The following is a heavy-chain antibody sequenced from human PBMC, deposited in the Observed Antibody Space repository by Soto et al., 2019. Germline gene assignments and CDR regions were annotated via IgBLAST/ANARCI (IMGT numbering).Heavy chain of an antibody. CDR1: GFTFSNAW. CDR3: HAGYCSGGSCYSPYYYYGMDV. Sequence: EVQLVESGGGLVKPGGSLRLSCSASGFTFSNAWMTWVRQAPGKGLEWVGHIKSKTDGGTTDYAAPVKGRFTISRDDSKNTLYLQMNSLKTEYTAVYYCHAGYCSGGSCYSPYYYYGMDVWGQGTTVTVSS. V-gene: IGHV3-15*01. J-gene: IGHJ6*02. D-gene: IGHD2-15*01. CDR2: IKSKTDGGTT.